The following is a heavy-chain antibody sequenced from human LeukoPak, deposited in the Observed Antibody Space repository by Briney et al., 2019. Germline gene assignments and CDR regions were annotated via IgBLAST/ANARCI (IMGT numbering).Heavy chain of an antibody. Sequence: PGGSLRLSCAASGFTFSSYSMSWVRQAPGKGLEWVSGINWNGGNTGYADSVKGRFTISRDNAKNSLYLHMDSLRAEDTALYYCGRDLSGWYGPDYWGQGTLVTVSS. V-gene: IGHV3-20*04. CDR1: GFTFSSYS. CDR3: GRDLSGWYGPDY. CDR2: INWNGGNT. D-gene: IGHD6-19*01. J-gene: IGHJ4*02.